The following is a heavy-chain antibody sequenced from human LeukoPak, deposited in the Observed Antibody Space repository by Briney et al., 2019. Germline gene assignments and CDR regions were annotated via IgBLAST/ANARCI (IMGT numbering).Heavy chain of an antibody. D-gene: IGHD3-22*01. J-gene: IGHJ4*02. V-gene: IGHV4-59*08. Sequence: PGGSLRLSCAASGFTFSDYYMSWIRQPPGKGLEWIGYIYYSGSTDYNPSLKSRVTISVDTSKNQFSLKLSSVTAADTAVYYCARHPNTMIVVARPYYFDYWGQGTLVTVSS. CDR1: GFTFSDYY. CDR3: ARHPNTMIVVARPYYFDY. CDR2: IYYSGST.